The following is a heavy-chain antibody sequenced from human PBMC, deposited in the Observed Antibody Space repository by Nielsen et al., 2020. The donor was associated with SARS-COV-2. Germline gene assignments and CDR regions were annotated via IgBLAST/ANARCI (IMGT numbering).Heavy chain of an antibody. CDR2: IGSGI. J-gene: IGHJ4*01. CDR1: GFVISNFE. CDR3: SRGSTY. V-gene: IGHV3-48*03. Sequence: GESLKISCAASGFVISNFEMNWVRQAPGKGLEWISHIGSGIRYADSVRGRLTISGDDAKNSLYLQMNNLRVEDTAIYYCSRGSTYWGPGTVVTVSS. D-gene: IGHD5/OR15-5a*01.